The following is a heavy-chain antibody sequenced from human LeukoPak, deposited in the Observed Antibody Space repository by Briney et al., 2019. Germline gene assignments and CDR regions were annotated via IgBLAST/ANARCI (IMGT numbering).Heavy chain of an antibody. CDR3: TRGDDFLAAYNYMDV. CDR1: GGTIRGFA. J-gene: IGHJ6*03. CDR2: INPVSGAT. V-gene: IGHV1-69*05. Sequence: SSVKVSCKASGGTIRGFAINWVRQAPGEGLEWMGTINPVSGATNYTQKLQGRVTMTTDESTTTAYMELSRLTTADTAVYYCTRGDDFLAAYNYMDVWGKGSSVIVSS. D-gene: IGHD3-9*01.